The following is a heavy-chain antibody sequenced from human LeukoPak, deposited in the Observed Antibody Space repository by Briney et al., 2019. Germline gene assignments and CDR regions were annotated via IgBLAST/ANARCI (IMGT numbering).Heavy chain of an antibody. CDR2: ISYGGKA. CDR1: GDSISSGGYW. Sequence: SETLSLTCAVSGDSISSGGYWWSWIRQHPGKGPEWIGYISYGGKADYNPSLKSRVAISADTPKNQFSLKLSSTTAADTAVYYCARAPVATPSEFDYWGQGTLVAVSS. J-gene: IGHJ4*02. D-gene: IGHD5-12*01. CDR3: ARAPVATPSEFDY. V-gene: IGHV4-31*11.